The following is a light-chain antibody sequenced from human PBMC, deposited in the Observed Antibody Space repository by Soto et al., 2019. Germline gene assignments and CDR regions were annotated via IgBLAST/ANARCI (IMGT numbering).Light chain of an antibody. CDR3: TSYRRGATYV. J-gene: IGLJ1*01. CDR2: DVN. Sequence: QSVLTQPASVSGSPGQSITVSCTGLNNDVGVSNYVSWYQQHPGKAPRLIIFDVNNRPSGVSPRFSGSQSGNTASLTISGLQAEDEATYFCTSYRRGATYVSGNGTKLTVL. V-gene: IGLV2-14*01. CDR1: NNDVGVSNY.